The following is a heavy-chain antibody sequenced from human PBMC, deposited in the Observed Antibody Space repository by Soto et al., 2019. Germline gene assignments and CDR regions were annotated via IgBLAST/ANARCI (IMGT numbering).Heavy chain of an antibody. CDR1: GGSITSYY. Sequence: SETLSLTCTVSGGSITSYYWNWIRQPAGKGLEWIGRIYTSGSTNYNPSLKSRVTMSVDASKNQFSLKLSSVTAADTAVYYCARGESSGWYWWFDPWGQGXLVTVS. V-gene: IGHV4-4*07. CDR2: IYTSGST. D-gene: IGHD6-19*01. CDR3: ARGESSGWYWWFDP. J-gene: IGHJ5*02.